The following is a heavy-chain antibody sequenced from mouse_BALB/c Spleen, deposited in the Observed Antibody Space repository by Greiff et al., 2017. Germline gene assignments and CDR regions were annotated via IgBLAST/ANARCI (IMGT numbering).Heavy chain of an antibody. V-gene: IGHV1S41*01. CDR3: ARSRDYFDY. CDR2: IAPGSGST. J-gene: IGHJ2*01. Sequence: DLVKPGASVKLSCKASGYTFTSYWINWIKQRPGQGLEWIGRIAPGSGSTYYNEMFKGKATLTVDTSSSTAYIQRSSLSSEDSAVYFCARSRDYFDYWGQGTTLTVSS. CDR1: GYTFTSYW.